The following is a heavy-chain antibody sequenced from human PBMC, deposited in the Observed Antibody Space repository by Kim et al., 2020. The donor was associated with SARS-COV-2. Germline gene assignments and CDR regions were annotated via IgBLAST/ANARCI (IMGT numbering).Heavy chain of an antibody. J-gene: IGHJ5*02. CDR1: GYTFTSYA. D-gene: IGHD5-12*01. CDR2: INTNTGNP. Sequence: ASVKVSCKASGYTFTSYAMNWVRQAPGQGLEWMGWINTNTGNPTYAQGFTGRFVFSLYTSVSTAYLQISSLKAEDTAVYYCARSNVDIVATDWFDPWGQGTLVTVSS. CDR3: ARSNVDIVATDWFDP. V-gene: IGHV7-4-1*02.